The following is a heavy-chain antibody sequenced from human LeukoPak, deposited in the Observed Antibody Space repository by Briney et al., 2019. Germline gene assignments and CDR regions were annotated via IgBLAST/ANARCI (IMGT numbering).Heavy chain of an antibody. V-gene: IGHV4-59*01. CDR3: ARAERGLAARY. CDR2: IYYSGST. Sequence: SETQSLTCTVSGGSISSYYWSWIRQPPGKGLEWIGYIYYSGSTNYNPSLKSRVTISVDTSKNQFSLKLSSVTAADTAVYYCARAERGLAARYWGQGTLVTVSS. CDR1: GGSISSYY. J-gene: IGHJ4*02. D-gene: IGHD6-6*01.